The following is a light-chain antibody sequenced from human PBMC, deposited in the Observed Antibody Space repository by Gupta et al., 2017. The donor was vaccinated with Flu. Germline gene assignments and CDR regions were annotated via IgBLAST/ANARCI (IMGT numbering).Light chain of an antibody. J-gene: IGKJ4*01. CDR1: QGINSY. CDR3: QQIYSYPLA. Sequence: IPLTHSPSFLSASVGDRVTITCRASQGINSYLAWYQQKPGKAPNLLIYKTSTLQSGVPSRFSGSASGTEFTLTISILQPEDFATYYCQQIYSYPLAFGGGTKVEI. V-gene: IGKV1-9*01. CDR2: KTS.